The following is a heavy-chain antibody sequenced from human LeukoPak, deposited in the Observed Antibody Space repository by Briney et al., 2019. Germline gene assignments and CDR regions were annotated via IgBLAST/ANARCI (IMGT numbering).Heavy chain of an antibody. V-gene: IGHV4-4*07. J-gene: IGHJ6*03. D-gene: IGHD3-3*01. Sequence: PSETLSLTCTVSGGSISSYYWSWIRQPAGKGLEWIGRIYTSGSTNYNPSLKSRVTMSVDTSKNQFSLKLSSVTAADTAVYYCARERFRVGYYYYYMDVWGKGTTVTISS. CDR1: GGSISSYY. CDR3: ARERFRVGYYYYYMDV. CDR2: IYTSGST.